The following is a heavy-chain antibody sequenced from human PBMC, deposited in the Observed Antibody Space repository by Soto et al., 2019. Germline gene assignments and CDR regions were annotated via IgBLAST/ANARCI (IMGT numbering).Heavy chain of an antibody. Sequence: EVQLVESGGVLVKPGGSLRLSCAASGFTFSNAWMNWVRQAPGKGLEWVGRIKSKTDGGTTDYAAPVKGRFTISRDDSKTTLYLQMNSLKAEDTAVEYCTLESEAGIDYWGQGTLVTVSS. V-gene: IGHV3-15*07. J-gene: IGHJ4*02. CDR2: IKSKTDGGTT. CDR3: TLESEAGIDY. D-gene: IGHD3-3*01. CDR1: GFTFSNAW.